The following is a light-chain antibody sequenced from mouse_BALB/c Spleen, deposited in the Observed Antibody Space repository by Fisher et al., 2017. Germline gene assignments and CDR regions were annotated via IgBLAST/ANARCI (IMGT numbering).Light chain of an antibody. J-gene: IGKJ4*01. CDR2: DTS. V-gene: IGKV4-59*01. CDR1: SSVSY. Sequence: IVLTQSPAIMSASPGEKVTMTCSASSSVSYMHWYQQKSGTSPKRWIYDTSKLASGVPARFSGSGSGTSYSLTISSVEAEDAATYYCQQRSSYPPTFGSGTKLEIK. CDR3: QQRSSYPPT.